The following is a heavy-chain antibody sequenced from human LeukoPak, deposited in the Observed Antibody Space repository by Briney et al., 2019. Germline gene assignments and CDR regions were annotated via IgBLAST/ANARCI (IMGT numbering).Heavy chain of an antibody. CDR3: ARGSRDGYNYWFDP. Sequence: PGGSLRLSCAASGFTFDDYGMSWVRQAPGKGLEWVSGINWNGGSTGYADSVKGRFTISRDNAKNSLYLQINSLRAEDTALYHCARGSRDGYNYWFDPWGQGTLVTVSS. D-gene: IGHD5-24*01. J-gene: IGHJ5*02. CDR2: INWNGGST. V-gene: IGHV3-20*01. CDR1: GFTFDDYG.